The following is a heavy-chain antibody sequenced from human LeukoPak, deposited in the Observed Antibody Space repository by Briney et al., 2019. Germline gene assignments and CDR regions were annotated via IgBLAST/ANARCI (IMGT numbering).Heavy chain of an antibody. J-gene: IGHJ5*02. D-gene: IGHD4-17*01. CDR3: ARDLHTVTTWFNWFDP. CDR2: INYRGNT. V-gene: IGHV4-39*02. CDR1: GGSISSSSYY. Sequence: SETLSLTCTVSGGSISSSSYYWGWIRQPPGKGLDWIGIINYRGNTYYNPSLKSRVTISVDTSKNQFSLKLSSVTAADTAVYYCARDLHTVTTWFNWFDPWGQGTLVTVSS.